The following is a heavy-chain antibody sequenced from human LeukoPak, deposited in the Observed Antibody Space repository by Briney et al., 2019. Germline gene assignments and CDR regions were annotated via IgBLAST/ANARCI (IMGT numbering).Heavy chain of an antibody. CDR3: ASTDTAMADYYGMDV. CDR2: IYPGDSDT. CDR1: GYSFTSYW. Sequence: GESLKISCEGSGYSFTSYWIGWVRQMPGKGLERMGIIYPGDSDTRYSPSFQGQVTISADKSISTAYLQWSSLKASDTAMYYCASTDTAMADYYGMDVWGQGTTVTVSS. V-gene: IGHV5-51*01. J-gene: IGHJ6*02. D-gene: IGHD5-18*01.